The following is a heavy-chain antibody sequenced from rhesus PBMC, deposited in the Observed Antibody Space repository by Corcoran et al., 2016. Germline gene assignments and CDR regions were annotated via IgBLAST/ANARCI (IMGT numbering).Heavy chain of an antibody. CDR2: INPFNDKT. D-gene: IGHD3-16*01. CDR3: AREDYYSGSPRPFDY. Sequence: QVQLVQSGAGVKKPGSSVKVSCKASGYTFPDYYMPWLRQTPRLGLDWMGWINPFNDKTMYAQKFQGRVTMTRDPSTSTAYMELSSLRSEDTAVYYCAREDYYSGSPRPFDYWGQGVLVTVSS. V-gene: IGHV1S2*01. CDR1: GYTFPDYY. J-gene: IGHJ4*01.